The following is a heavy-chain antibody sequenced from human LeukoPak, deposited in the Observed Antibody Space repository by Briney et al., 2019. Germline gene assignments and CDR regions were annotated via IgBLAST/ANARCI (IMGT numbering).Heavy chain of an antibody. CDR1: GYSISSGYY. Sequence: SETLSLTCTVSGYSISSGYYWGWIRQPPGKGLEWIGTIYHSGSTYYNPSLKNRVTISVDTSKNQFSLKLSSVTAADTAVYYCARQSYYDILTVYFDYWGQGTLVTVSS. D-gene: IGHD3-9*01. CDR3: ARQSYYDILTVYFDY. V-gene: IGHV4-38-2*02. CDR2: IYHSGST. J-gene: IGHJ4*02.